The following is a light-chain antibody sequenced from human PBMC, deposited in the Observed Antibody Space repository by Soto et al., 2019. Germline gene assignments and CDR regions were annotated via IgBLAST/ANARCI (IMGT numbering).Light chain of an antibody. CDR1: QSVSSS. V-gene: IGKV3-15*01. CDR3: QQYNNWPPLT. CDR2: GAS. Sequence: EIVMTQSPATLSVSPGERATLSCRASQSVSSSCAWYQQKPGQAPRLLIYGASTRATGIPARFSGSGSGTEFTLTISSLQSEDFAVYYWQQYNNWPPLTFGPGTKVDIK. J-gene: IGKJ3*01.